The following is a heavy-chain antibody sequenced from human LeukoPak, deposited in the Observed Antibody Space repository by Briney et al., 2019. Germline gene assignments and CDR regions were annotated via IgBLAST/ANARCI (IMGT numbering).Heavy chain of an antibody. CDR3: ARRRDYFDY. V-gene: IGHV4-59*08. J-gene: IGHJ4*02. CDR1: GDSISSYY. CDR2: VYYSGST. Sequence: SETLSLTCTVSGDSISSYYRSWIRQPPGKGLEWIGYVYYSGSTNYNPSLKSRVTISIDTSKNQFSLKLSSVTAADTAVYYCARRRDYFDYWGQGTLVTVSS.